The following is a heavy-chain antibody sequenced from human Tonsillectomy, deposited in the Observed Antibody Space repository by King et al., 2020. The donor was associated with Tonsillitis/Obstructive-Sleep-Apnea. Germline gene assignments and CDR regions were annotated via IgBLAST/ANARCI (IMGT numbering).Heavy chain of an antibody. J-gene: IGHJ4*02. CDR3: AWSTWVYSSSGRCSYFDY. D-gene: IGHD6-6*01. V-gene: IGHV4-59*01. CDR2: IYYSGST. Sequence: VQLQESGPGLVKPSETLSLTCTVSGGSISSYYWSWIRQPPGKGLEWIGYIYYSGSTNYNPSLKSRVTISVDTSKNQFSLKLSSVTAADTAVYYCAWSTWVYSSSGRCSYFDYWGQGTLVTVSS. CDR1: GGSISSYY.